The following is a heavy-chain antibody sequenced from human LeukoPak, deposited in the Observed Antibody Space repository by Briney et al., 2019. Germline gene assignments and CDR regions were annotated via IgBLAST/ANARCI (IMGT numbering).Heavy chain of an antibody. V-gene: IGHV1-18*01. CDR2: ISAYNGNK. CDR3: ARDSSGYYYGGYYYYYMDV. CDR1: GYTFTSYG. J-gene: IGHJ6*03. D-gene: IGHD3-22*01. Sequence: SSVKVSCKPSGYTFTSYGISWVRQAPGQGLEWMGWISAYNGNKNYAQKLQGRVTMTTDTSTSTAYMELRSLRSDDTAVYYCARDSSGYYYGGYYYYYMDVWGKGTTVTISS.